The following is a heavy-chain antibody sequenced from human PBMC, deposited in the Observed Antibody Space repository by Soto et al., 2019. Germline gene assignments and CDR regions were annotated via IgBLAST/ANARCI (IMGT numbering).Heavy chain of an antibody. CDR1: GGSFSGYY. CDR2: INHSGST. V-gene: IGHV4-34*01. J-gene: IGHJ6*02. Sequence: SETLSLTCAVYGGSFSGYYWSWIRQPPGKGLEWIGEINHSGSTNYNPSLKSRVTISVDTSKNQFSLKLSSVTAADTAAYYCARGGLLWFGYYYYGMDVWGQGTTVTVSS. CDR3: ARGGLLWFGYYYYGMDV. D-gene: IGHD3-10*01.